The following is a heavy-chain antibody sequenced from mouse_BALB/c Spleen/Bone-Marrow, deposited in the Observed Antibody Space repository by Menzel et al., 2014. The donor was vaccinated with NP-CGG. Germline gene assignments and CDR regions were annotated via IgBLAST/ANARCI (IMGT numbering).Heavy chain of an antibody. D-gene: IGHD2-4*01. CDR3: ARDINYDIYWYFDV. V-gene: IGHV7-3*02. CDR2: IRNKAKGYTT. J-gene: IGHJ1*01. Sequence: EVQVVESGGGLVQPGGSLGLSCATSGFTFTDYYMSWVRQPPGKALEWLGFIRNKAKGYTTEYSASVKGRFTISRDNSKSILYLQMNTLRAEDSATYYCARDINYDIYWYFDVWGAGTTVTVSS. CDR1: GFTFTDYY.